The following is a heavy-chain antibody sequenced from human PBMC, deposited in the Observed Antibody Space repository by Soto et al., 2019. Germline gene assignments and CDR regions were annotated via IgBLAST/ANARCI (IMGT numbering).Heavy chain of an antibody. CDR3: ARPYYDFWSGYPYDAFDI. J-gene: IGHJ3*02. Sequence: QVQLVQSGAEVKKPGASVKVSCKASGYTFTGYYMHWVRQAPGQGLEWMGWITPNSGGTNYAQKFQGRVTMTRDTSISTAYMELSRLRYDDTALYYCARPYYDFWSGYPYDAFDIWGQGPMVTVSS. V-gene: IGHV1-2*02. D-gene: IGHD3-3*01. CDR2: ITPNSGGT. CDR1: GYTFTGYY.